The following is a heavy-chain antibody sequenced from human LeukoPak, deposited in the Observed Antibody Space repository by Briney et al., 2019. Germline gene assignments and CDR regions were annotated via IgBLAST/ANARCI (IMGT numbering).Heavy chain of an antibody. D-gene: IGHD4/OR15-4a*01. CDR2: ISSSGSTI. J-gene: IGHJ4*02. Sequence: GGSPRLSCAASGFTFSDYYMSWIRQAPGKGLEWVSYISSSGSTIYYADSVKGRFTISRDNSKNTLYLQMNSLRAEDTAVYYCAKGADYDLYYFDYWGQGTLVTVSS. CDR3: AKGADYDLYYFDY. CDR1: GFTFSDYY. V-gene: IGHV3-11*01.